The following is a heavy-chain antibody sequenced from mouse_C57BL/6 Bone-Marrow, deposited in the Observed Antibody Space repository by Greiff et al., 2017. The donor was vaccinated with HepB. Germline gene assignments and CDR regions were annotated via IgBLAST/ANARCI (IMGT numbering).Heavy chain of an antibody. J-gene: IGHJ3*01. CDR3: ARLGLSWFAY. V-gene: IGHV5-17*01. Sequence: EVNVVESGGGLVKPGGSLKLSCAASGFTFSDYGMHWVRQAPEKGLEWVAYISSGSSTIYYADTVKGRFTISRDNAKNTLFLQMTSLRSEDTAMYYCARLGLSWFAYLGQGTLVTVSA. CDR2: ISSGSSTI. CDR1: GFTFSDYG. D-gene: IGHD4-1*01.